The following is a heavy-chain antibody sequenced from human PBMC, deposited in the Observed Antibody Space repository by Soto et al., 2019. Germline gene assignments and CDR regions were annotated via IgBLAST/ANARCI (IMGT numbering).Heavy chain of an antibody. CDR3: ARVRVAYYDILTGSGSRYFDY. V-gene: IGHV3-7*03. D-gene: IGHD3-9*01. CDR2: IKQDGSEK. CDR1: GFTFSSYW. Sequence: EVQLVESGGGLVQPGGSLRLSCAASGFTFSSYWMSWVRQAPGKGLEWVANIKQDGSEKYYVDSVKGRFTISRDNAKNSLYLQMNSLRAEDTAVYYCARVRVAYYDILTGSGSRYFDYWGQGTLVTVSS. J-gene: IGHJ4*02.